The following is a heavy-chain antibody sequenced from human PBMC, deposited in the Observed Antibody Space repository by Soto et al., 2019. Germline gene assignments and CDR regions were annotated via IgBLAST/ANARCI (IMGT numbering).Heavy chain of an antibody. CDR3: ARDPPSYSGSYYPQPTYGMDV. CDR1: GGSISSGDYY. V-gene: IGHV4-30-4*01. CDR2: VYYSGST. J-gene: IGHJ6*02. Sequence: QVQLQESGPGLVKPSQTLSLTCTVSGGSISSGDYYWSWIRQPPGKGLEWSGYVYYSGSTYYNPSLKRRVTISVDTSKNQFSLKLSSVTAADTAVYYCARDPPSYSGSYYPQPTYGMDVWGQGTTVTVSS. D-gene: IGHD1-26*01.